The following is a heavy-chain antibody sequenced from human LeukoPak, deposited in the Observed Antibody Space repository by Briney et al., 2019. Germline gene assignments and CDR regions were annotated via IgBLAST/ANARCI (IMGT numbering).Heavy chain of an antibody. CDR1: GFTFSSYS. CDR2: ISGSGGST. Sequence: GGSLRLSCAASGFTFSSYSMTWVRQAPGQGLEWVSSISGSGGSTYHADSVKGRFTISWDISKNTLYLQMNSLRAEDTAAYYCAKSRASSGVAPAGYDYWGQGTLVTVSS. D-gene: IGHD6-13*01. V-gene: IGHV3-23*01. CDR3: AKSRASSGVAPAGYDY. J-gene: IGHJ4*02.